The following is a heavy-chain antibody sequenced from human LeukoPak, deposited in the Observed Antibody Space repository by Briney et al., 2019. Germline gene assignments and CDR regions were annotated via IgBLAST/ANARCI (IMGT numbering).Heavy chain of an antibody. CDR3: ARDHTYYDFWSGTVGNWFDP. CDR2: INSDGSST. CDR1: GFTFSSYW. Sequence: GGSLRLSCAASGFTFSSYWMHWVRQAPGKGLVWVSRINSDGSSTSYADSVKGRFTISRDNAKNTLYLQMNSLRAEDTAVYYCARDHTYYDFWSGTVGNWFDPWGQGTLVTVSS. D-gene: IGHD3-3*01. J-gene: IGHJ5*02. V-gene: IGHV3-74*01.